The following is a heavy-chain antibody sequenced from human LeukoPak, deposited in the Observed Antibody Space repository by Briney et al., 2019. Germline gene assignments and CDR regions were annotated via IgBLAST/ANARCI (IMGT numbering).Heavy chain of an antibody. J-gene: IGHJ4*02. CDR2: ISYDGRIK. Sequence: GGSLRLSCAASGFTFNSYAIHWVRQAPGKGLEWVSFISYDGRIKYYADSVKGRFTISRDNSKNTLYLQINSLRAEDTAIYYWARGLSEKYCIDYWGQGTLVTVSS. CDR3: ARGLSEKYCIDY. D-gene: IGHD2-8*02. CDR1: GFTFNSYA. V-gene: IGHV3-30*04.